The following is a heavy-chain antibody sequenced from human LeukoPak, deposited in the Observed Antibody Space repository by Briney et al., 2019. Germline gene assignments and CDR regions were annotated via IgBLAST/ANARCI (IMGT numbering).Heavy chain of an antibody. V-gene: IGHV3-23*01. D-gene: IGHD2-15*01. CDR1: EFTFSSYY. CDR3: AKGSGSNHYHWIDP. J-gene: IGHJ5*02. Sequence: PWGSLRLSCAASEFTFSSYYLSWIRQAPGKGLEWVSRINGGGGSKYYADSVKGRFTISRDNSKNTLYLQMDSLRAEDTALYYCAKGSGSNHYHWIDPWGQGTLVTVSS. CDR2: INGGGGSK.